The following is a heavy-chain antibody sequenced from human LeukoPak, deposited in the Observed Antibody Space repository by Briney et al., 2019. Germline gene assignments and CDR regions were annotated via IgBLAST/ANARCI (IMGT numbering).Heavy chain of an antibody. D-gene: IGHD3-16*01. CDR3: ARGGGLDV. CDR1: GVTLSNYA. CDR2: INHNGNVN. Sequence: HPGGSLRLSCVASGVTLSNYAMSWARQAPGKGLEWVASINHNGNVNYYVDSVKGRFTISRDNAKNSLYLQMSNLRAEDTAVYFCARGGGLDVWGQGATVTVSS. J-gene: IGHJ6*02. V-gene: IGHV3-7*03.